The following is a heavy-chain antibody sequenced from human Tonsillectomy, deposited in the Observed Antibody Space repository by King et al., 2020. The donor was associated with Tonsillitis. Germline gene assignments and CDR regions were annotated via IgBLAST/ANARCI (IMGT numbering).Heavy chain of an antibody. J-gene: IGHJ5*02. V-gene: IGHV3-23*04. CDR2: IISDGGGT. CDR3: AKEGAAVGPSWFDP. CDR1: GFTFSSYA. Sequence: VQLVESGGDLVQSGGSLRLSCAASGFTFSSYAMSWVRQSPGKGLEWVSSIISDGGGTFYADSVKGRFALSRDNSKNTVYLQMSSLRAEDTAIYYCAKEGAAVGPSWFDPWGQGTLVTVSS. D-gene: IGHD6-13*01.